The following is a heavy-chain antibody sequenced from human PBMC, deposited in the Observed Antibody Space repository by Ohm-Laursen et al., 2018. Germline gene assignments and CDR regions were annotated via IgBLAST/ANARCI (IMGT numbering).Heavy chain of an antibody. CDR2: IYPSGST. CDR1: SGSISTYY. CDR3: ARSDYYDNVGFDS. J-gene: IGHJ4*02. V-gene: IGHV4-4*07. Sequence: SETLSLTCPVSSGSISTYYLNWIRQPAGKGLEWIGHIYPSGSTTYNPSLKSRVTMSEDTSKKQFSLKLNSVTAADTAVYYCARSDYYDNVGFDSWGQGTLVTVSS. D-gene: IGHD3-22*01.